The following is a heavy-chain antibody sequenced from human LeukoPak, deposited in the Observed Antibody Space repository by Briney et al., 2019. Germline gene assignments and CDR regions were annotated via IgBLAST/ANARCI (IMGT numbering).Heavy chain of an antibody. Sequence: GGSLRLSCAASGFTFSSYAMHWVRQAPGKGLEWAAVISYDGSNKFYADSVKGRFTISRDNSKNRLFLQMNSLRAEDTAVYYCARDRSQRAYSYGPDGEWGQGTLVTVSS. J-gene: IGHJ4*02. CDR2: ISYDGSNK. D-gene: IGHD5-18*01. CDR3: ARDRSQRAYSYGPDGE. V-gene: IGHV3-30*01. CDR1: GFTFSSYA.